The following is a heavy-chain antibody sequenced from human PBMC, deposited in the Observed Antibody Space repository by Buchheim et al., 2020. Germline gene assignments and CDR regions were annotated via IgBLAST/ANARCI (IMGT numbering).Heavy chain of an antibody. CDR2: IKSETDGGTT. D-gene: IGHD2-8*02. Sequence: EVQLVESGGGLVKPGGSLRLSCAASGFTFSNAWMTWVRQAPGKGLEWVGRIKSETDGGTTGYAAPVKGRFTMSRDDSKNTLYLEMNSLKTEDTAVYYCTTPDTGRNQDVWGQGTT. J-gene: IGHJ6*02. V-gene: IGHV3-15*01. CDR1: GFTFSNAW. CDR3: TTPDTGRNQDV.